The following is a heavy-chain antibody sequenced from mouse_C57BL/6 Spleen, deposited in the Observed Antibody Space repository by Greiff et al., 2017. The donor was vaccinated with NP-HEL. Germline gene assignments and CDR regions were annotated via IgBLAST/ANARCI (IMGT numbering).Heavy chain of an antibody. CDR2: IDPSDSYT. CDR1: GYTFTSYW. D-gene: IGHD1-1*01. V-gene: IGHV1-50*01. Sequence: QLQQPGAELVKPGASVKLSCKASGYTFTSYWMQWVKQRPGQGLEWIGEIDPSDSYTNYNQKFKGKATLTVDTSSSTAYMQLSSLTSEDSAVYYCARYYGSSYGYFDVWAQGPRSPSPQ. CDR3: ARYYGSSYGYFDV. J-gene: IGHJ1*03.